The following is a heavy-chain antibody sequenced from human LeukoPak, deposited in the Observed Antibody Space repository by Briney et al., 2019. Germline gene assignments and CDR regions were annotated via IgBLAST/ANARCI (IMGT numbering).Heavy chain of an antibody. CDR1: GGTFSSYA. J-gene: IGHJ4*02. Sequence: ASVKVSCKASGGTFSSYAISWVRQAPGQGLEWMGIINPSGGSTSYAQKFQGRVTMTRDMSTSTVYMELSSLRSEDTAVYYCAREELAVAGTSDYWGQGTLVTVSS. D-gene: IGHD6-19*01. CDR2: INPSGGST. CDR3: AREELAVAGTSDY. V-gene: IGHV1-46*01.